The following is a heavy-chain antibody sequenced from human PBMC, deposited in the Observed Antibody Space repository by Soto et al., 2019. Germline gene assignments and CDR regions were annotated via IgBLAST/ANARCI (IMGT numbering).Heavy chain of an antibody. CDR1: GYSFTSYW. CDR3: ASRSPSRYCSSTSCYTRGQSSRSWYDGPPWYFDY. D-gene: IGHD2-2*02. Sequence: GESLKISCKGSGYSFTSYWIGWVRQMPGKGLEWMGIIYPGDSDTRYSPSFQGQVTISADKSISTAYLQWSSLRSEDTAVYYCASRSPSRYCSSTSCYTRGQSSRSWYDGPPWYFDYWGQGTLVTVYS. CDR2: IYPGDSDT. V-gene: IGHV5-51*01. J-gene: IGHJ4*02.